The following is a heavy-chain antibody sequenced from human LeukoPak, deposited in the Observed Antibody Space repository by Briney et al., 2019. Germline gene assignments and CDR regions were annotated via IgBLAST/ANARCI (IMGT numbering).Heavy chain of an antibody. J-gene: IGHJ6*02. CDR1: GGSISSYY. CDR3: ARAHPGYYYGMDV. CDR2: IYYSGST. Sequence: PSETLSLTCTVSGGSISSYYWSWIRQPPGKGLEWIGYIYYSGSTNYNPSLKSRVTISVDTSKNQFSLKLSSVTAADTAVYYCARAHPGYYYGMDVWGQGTTVTVSS. V-gene: IGHV4-59*01.